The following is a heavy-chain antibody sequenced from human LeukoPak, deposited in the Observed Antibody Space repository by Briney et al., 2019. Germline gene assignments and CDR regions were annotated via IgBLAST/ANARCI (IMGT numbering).Heavy chain of an antibody. CDR1: GFTFSSYA. J-gene: IGHJ3*02. D-gene: IGHD3-16*01. CDR3: AKDTSYGGWGNAFDI. V-gene: IGHV3-23*01. CDR2: ISGSGGSI. Sequence: SGGSLRLSCAASGFTFSSYAMSWVRQAPGKGLEWVSAISGSGGSIYYADSVKGRFTISRDNSKNTLYLQMIGLRPEDAAVYYCAKDTSYGGWGNAFDIWGQGTMVTVSS.